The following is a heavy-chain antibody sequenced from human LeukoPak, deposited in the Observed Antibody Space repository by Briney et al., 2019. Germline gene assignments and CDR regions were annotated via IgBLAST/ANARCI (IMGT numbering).Heavy chain of an antibody. J-gene: IGHJ3*02. CDR2: ISYDGSNK. Sequence: GGSLRLSCAASGITLSSYDMHWVRQAPGKALEWAAVISYDGSNKDYADSVKGRFTISRDNSKNTLDLQMNSLRAEDTAVYYCAKDRGVWAFDIWGQGTMVTVSS. CDR1: GITLSSYD. V-gene: IGHV3-30-3*01. D-gene: IGHD3-10*01. CDR3: AKDRGVWAFDI.